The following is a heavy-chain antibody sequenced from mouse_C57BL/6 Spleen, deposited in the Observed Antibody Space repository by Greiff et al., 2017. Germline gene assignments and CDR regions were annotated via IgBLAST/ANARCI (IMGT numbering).Heavy chain of an antibody. CDR1: GFNIKDDY. D-gene: IGHD2-2*01. V-gene: IGHV14-4*01. J-gene: IGHJ4*01. CDR2: IDPENGDT. CDR3: TRGYYYAMDY. Sequence: VQLQQPGAELVRPGASVKLSCTASGFNIKDDYMHWVKQRPEQGLEWIGWIDPENGDTEYASKFQGKATITADTSSNTAYLQLSSLTSEDTAVYYCTRGYYYAMDYWGQGTSVTVSS.